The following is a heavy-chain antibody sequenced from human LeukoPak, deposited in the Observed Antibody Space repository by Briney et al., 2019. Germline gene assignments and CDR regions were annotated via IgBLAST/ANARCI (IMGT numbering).Heavy chain of an antibody. CDR1: GLTFSSAW. CDR2: IKGKIEGGTT. CDR3: TTAIDLGWFDP. Sequence: NPGGSLRLSCVVSGLTFSSAWMNWVRQAPGKGLEWVGRIKGKIEGGTTDYAAPVKGRFTISRDESKDTVYLQMNSLKTEDTAVYYCTTAIDLGWFDPWGQGTLVTVSS. V-gene: IGHV3-15*01. J-gene: IGHJ5*02.